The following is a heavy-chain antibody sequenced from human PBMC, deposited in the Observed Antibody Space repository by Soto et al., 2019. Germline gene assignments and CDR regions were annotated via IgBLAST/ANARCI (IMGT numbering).Heavy chain of an antibody. Sequence: ASVKVSCKASGYTFTSYGISWVRQAPGQGLEWMGWISAYNCNTNYAQKLQGRVTMTTDTSTSTAYMELRSLRSDDTAVYYCARVYGDYPYYYYYYGMDVWGQGTTVTVSS. J-gene: IGHJ6*02. CDR3: ARVYGDYPYYYYYYGMDV. CDR2: ISAYNCNT. V-gene: IGHV1-18*01. D-gene: IGHD4-17*01. CDR1: GYTFTSYG.